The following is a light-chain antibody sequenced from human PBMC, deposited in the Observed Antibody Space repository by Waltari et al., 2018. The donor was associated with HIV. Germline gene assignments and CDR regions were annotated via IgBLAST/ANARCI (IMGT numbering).Light chain of an antibody. J-gene: IGKJ1*01. V-gene: IGKV3-20*01. CDR2: GAS. Sequence: WRASQSVSSSYLAWYQQKPGQAPRLLIYGASSRATGIPDRFSGSGSGTDFTLTISRLEPEDFAVYYCQQYGSSPWTFGQGTKVEIK. CDR1: QSVSSSY. CDR3: QQYGSSPWT.